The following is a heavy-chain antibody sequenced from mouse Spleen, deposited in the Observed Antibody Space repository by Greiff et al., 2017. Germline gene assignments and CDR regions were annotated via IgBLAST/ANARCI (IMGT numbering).Heavy chain of an antibody. J-gene: IGHJ1*01. Sequence: EVQLQESEGGLVQPGSSMKLSCTASGFTFSDYYMAWVRQVPEKGLEWVANINYDGSSTYYLDSLKSRFIISRDNAKNILYLQMSSLKSEDTATYYCARETTVRYFDVWGAGTTVTVSS. CDR2: INYDGSST. D-gene: IGHD1-1*01. V-gene: IGHV5-16*01. CDR1: GFTFSDYY. CDR3: ARETTVRYFDV.